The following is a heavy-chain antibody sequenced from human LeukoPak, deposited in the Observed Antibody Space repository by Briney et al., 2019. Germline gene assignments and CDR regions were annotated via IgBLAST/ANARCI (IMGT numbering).Heavy chain of an antibody. D-gene: IGHD1-20*01. J-gene: IGHJ4*02. Sequence: SETLSLTCAVYGGCFSGYYWSWIPQPPGKGLEWIVEIKHSGSTNYNPSLKSRVTISVDTSKTQFSLKLRSVTAADTAVYYCARLTVPNDYWGQGTLVSVSS. CDR1: GGCFSGYY. V-gene: IGHV4-34*01. CDR2: IKHSGST. CDR3: ARLTVPNDY.